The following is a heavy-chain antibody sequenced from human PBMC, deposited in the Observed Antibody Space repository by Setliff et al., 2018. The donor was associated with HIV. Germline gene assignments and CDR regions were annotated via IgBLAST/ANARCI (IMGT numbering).Heavy chain of an antibody. V-gene: IGHV4-39*07. CDR3: ARARRAGSGPKYFQH. J-gene: IGHJ1*01. CDR1: GGSISSSTYY. Sequence: SETLSLTCTVSGGSISSSTYYWGWIRQPPGKGLEWIGTIYYSGSTNYNPSLKSRVTMSVDKSKNQFSLRLSSVTAADTAVYYCARARRAGSGPKYFQHWGQGTLVTVSS. CDR2: IYYSGST. D-gene: IGHD2-15*01.